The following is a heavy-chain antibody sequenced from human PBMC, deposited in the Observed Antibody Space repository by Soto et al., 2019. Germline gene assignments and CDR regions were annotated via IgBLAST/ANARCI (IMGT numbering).Heavy chain of an antibody. D-gene: IGHD1-26*01. CDR1: GFTVSTNY. V-gene: IGHV3-53*01. CDR3: ARASGSRFFDS. CDR2: IYSGGST. Sequence: PGGSLRLSCTASGFTVSTNYMSWVRQAPGRGLEWVSVIYSGGSTYYADSVRGRFTISRDNSKNTLYLHMNSLRAEDTAVYYCARASGSRFFDSWGQGTLVTVSS. J-gene: IGHJ4*02.